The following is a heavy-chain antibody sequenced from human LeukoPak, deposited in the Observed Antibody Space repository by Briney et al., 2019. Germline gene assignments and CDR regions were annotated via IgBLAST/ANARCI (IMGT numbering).Heavy chain of an antibody. D-gene: IGHD5-12*01. CDR3: ARGRYSGTTYYFDY. J-gene: IGHJ4*02. CDR2: IKKDGSET. CDR1: GFTFSTSW. V-gene: IGHV3-7*03. Sequence: GGSLRLSCAASGFTFSTSWMSWVRQVPGKGLEWVANIKKDGSETYYVDSVKGRFTISRDNAKNSLYLQMNSLRAEDTAMYYCARGRYSGTTYYFDYWGQGTLVTISS.